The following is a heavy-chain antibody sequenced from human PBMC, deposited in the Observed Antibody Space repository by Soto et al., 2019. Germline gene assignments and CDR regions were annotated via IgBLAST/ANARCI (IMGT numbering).Heavy chain of an antibody. CDR2: INQEGRES. CDR1: GFSLRSYW. J-gene: IGHJ4*02. V-gene: IGHV3-7*01. CDR3: VGSNGVSA. D-gene: IGHD2-8*01. Sequence: EVQLVESGGGLVQAGGSLRLSCVASGFSLRSYWMMWVRQAPGKGLEWVANINQEGRESHYVDSVKGRFTISRDNAKNSLYLQMNSQRVEDTGLYYCVGSNGVSAGGQGTLFTVSS.